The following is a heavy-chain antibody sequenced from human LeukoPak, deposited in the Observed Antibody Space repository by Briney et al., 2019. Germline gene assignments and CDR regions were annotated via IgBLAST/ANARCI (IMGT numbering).Heavy chain of an antibody. J-gene: IGHJ4*02. CDR3: ARGSGSSTYHSDAH. CDR1: GFTISSYR. V-gene: IGHV3-21*01. D-gene: IGHD2-15*01. CDR2: ISSSSRYI. Sequence: GGSLRLPCAASGFTISSYRINCVRQAPGKGLEWVSSISSSSRYIYYADSVKGRFTISRDNAKNSLYLQMNSLRAEDTAVYYCARGSGSSTYHSDAHWGQGTLVTVSS.